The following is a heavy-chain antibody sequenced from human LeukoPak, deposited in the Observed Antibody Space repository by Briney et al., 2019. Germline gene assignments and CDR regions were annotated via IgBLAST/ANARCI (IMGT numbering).Heavy chain of an antibody. Sequence: PGGSLRLSCAASGFIFSTHAMSWVRLAPGRGLEWVSVVSSGGGTTYYADFVKGRFTISRNNSMSTLSLQMRSLGVEDTAVYYCAREPGGARGYSYGYGYYYYMDVWGKGTTVTVSS. V-gene: IGHV3-23*01. CDR2: VSSGGGTT. CDR1: GFIFSTHA. J-gene: IGHJ6*03. D-gene: IGHD5-18*01. CDR3: AREPGGARGYSYGYGYYYYMDV.